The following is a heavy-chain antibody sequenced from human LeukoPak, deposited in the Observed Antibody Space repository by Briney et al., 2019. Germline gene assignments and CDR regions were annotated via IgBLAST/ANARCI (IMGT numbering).Heavy chain of an antibody. CDR1: GFTFSDHA. Sequence: GGSLRLSCTTSGFTFSDHAMHWVRQAPGKGLEWVTVISYHARDQFYADSVKGRFTVSRDNSRNTLYLQMNSLRAEDSAVYYCAAQPCINGICYLDYWGQGTLVTVSS. V-gene: IGHV3-30*04. CDR3: AAQPCINGICYLDY. CDR2: ISYHARDQ. D-gene: IGHD2-8*01. J-gene: IGHJ4*02.